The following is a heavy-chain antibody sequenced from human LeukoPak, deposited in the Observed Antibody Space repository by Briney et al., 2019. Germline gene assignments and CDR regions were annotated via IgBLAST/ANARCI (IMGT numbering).Heavy chain of an antibody. CDR2: IIPILGIA. CDR1: GYTFTSYA. D-gene: IGHD3-10*01. CDR3: ARALSWFGELRDPPFDY. J-gene: IGHJ4*02. Sequence: SVKVSCKASGYTFTSYAISWLRQAPGQGLEWMGRIIPILGIANYAQKFQGRVTITADKSTSTAYMELSSLRSEDTAVYYCARALSWFGELRDPPFDYWGQGTLVTVSS. V-gene: IGHV1-69*04.